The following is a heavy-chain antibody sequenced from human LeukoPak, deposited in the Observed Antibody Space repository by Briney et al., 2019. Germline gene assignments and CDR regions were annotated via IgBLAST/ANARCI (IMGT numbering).Heavy chain of an antibody. D-gene: IGHD3-3*02. CDR3: ARDLARRYYYYYMDF. CDR2: INPNSGGT. V-gene: IGHV1-2*06. CDR1: GYTFTGYY. Sequence: ASVKVSCKACGYTFTGYYMHWVRQAPGQGLEWMGRINPNSGGTNYAQKFQGRVTMTRDTSISTAYMELSRLRSDDTAVYYCARDLARRYYYYYMDFWGKGTTVTVYS. J-gene: IGHJ6*03.